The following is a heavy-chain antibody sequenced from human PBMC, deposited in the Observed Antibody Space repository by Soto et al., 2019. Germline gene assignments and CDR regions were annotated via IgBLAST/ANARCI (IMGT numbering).Heavy chain of an antibody. CDR1: GYSFTTYA. CDR3: ARAVAVPADFDY. V-gene: IGHV1-3*05. D-gene: IGHD6-19*01. Sequence: QVQLVQSGAEEKKPGASVKVSCKASGYSFTTYAMHWVRQAPGQGLEWMGWINAGNGNTKYSQKFQGRFTITRDTSASTAYMELSSLRSEDTAVYYCARAVAVPADFDYWGQGTLVTVSS. CDR2: INAGNGNT. J-gene: IGHJ4*02.